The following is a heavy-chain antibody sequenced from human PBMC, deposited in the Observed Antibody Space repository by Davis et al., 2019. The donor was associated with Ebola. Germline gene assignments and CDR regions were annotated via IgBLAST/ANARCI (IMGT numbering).Heavy chain of an antibody. D-gene: IGHD5-18*01. Sequence: ASVKVSCKASGYTFTSYDINWVRQATGQGLEWMGWISAYNGNTNYAQKLQGRVTMTTDTSTSTAYMELRSLRSDDTAVYYCARALYGYSYGRYYYYYGMDVWGQGTTVTVSS. CDR1: GYTFTSYD. V-gene: IGHV1-18*01. J-gene: IGHJ6*02. CDR3: ARALYGYSYGRYYYYYGMDV. CDR2: ISAYNGNT.